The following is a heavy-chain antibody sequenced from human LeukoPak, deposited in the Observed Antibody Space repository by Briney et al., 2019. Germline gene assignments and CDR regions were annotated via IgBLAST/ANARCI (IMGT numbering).Heavy chain of an antibody. J-gene: IGHJ5*02. Sequence: SETLSLTCTVSGGSIISSSYYWGWIRQPPGKGLEWIGSIYYSGSTYYNPSLKSRVTISVDTSKNQFSLKLSSVTAADTAVYYCARHRNYDYVWGSYRPFNWFDPWGQGTLVTVSS. D-gene: IGHD3-16*02. CDR3: ARHRNYDYVWGSYRPFNWFDP. V-gene: IGHV4-39*01. CDR2: IYYSGST. CDR1: GGSIISSSYY.